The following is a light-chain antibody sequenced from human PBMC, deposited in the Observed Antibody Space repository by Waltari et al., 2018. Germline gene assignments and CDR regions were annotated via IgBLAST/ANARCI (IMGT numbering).Light chain of an antibody. Sequence: ETMMTQSPDTLSVSPGERATLSCRASQSISSTLAWYQQKPGQAPRLLIYGAFSRATGIPARFSGSGFGTEFTLTISSLQSEDFAVYYCQQYNNWPPWTFGQGTKVEIK. CDR2: GAF. J-gene: IGKJ1*01. CDR1: QSISST. V-gene: IGKV3-15*01. CDR3: QQYNNWPPWT.